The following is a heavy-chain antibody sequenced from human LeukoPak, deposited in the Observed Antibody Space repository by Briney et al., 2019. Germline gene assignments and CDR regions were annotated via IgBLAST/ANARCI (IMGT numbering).Heavy chain of an antibody. V-gene: IGHV3-23*01. CDR3: AKEGDTSVRNYFDY. D-gene: IGHD3-22*01. J-gene: IGHJ4*02. Sequence: GGSLRLSCAASGFTFSSYAMNWVRQAPGKGLEWVSAISGSVVTAYYADSVQGRFTISRDNSKNTLYLRMNSLRAEDTAVYYCAKEGDTSVRNYFDYWGQGTLVTVSS. CDR1: GFTFSSYA. CDR2: ISGSVVTA.